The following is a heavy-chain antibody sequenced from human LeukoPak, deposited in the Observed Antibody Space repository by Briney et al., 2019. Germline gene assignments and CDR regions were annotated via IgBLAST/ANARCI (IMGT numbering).Heavy chain of an antibody. V-gene: IGHV4-59*01. CDR1: GGXISSYY. CDR2: VYYSGTT. J-gene: IGHJ4*02. CDR3: ARQGYGRGYYYFDY. D-gene: IGHD6-25*01. Sequence: PSETLSLTCTVSGGXISSYYWSWIRQPPGKGLEWIGYVYYSGTTNYNPSLKSRVTISVDTSKNQFSLKLSSVTAADTAVYYCARQGYGRGYYYFDYWGQGTLVTVSS.